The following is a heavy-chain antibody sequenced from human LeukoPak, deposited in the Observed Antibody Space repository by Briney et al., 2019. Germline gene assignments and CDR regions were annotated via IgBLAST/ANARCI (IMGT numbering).Heavy chain of an antibody. CDR2: ISSSSYI. V-gene: IGHV3-21*01. CDR1: GFTFSSYS. CDR3: ARAPGSGSYYGPFDY. Sequence: GSLRLSCAASGFTFSSYSMNWVRQAPGKGLEWVSSISSSSYIYYADSVKGRFTISRDNAKNSLYLQMNSLRAEDTAVYYCARAPGSGSYYGPFDYWGQGTLVTVSS. D-gene: IGHD1-26*01. J-gene: IGHJ4*02.